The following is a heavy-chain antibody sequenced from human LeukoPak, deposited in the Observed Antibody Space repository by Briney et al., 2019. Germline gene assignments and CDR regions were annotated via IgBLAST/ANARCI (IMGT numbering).Heavy chain of an antibody. V-gene: IGHV3-74*03. D-gene: IGHD6-6*01. CDR3: ARDQRVTGRPDIDY. J-gene: IGHJ4*02. CDR1: GFTFRNHW. CDR2: ISSDGSST. Sequence: GGSLRLSCAASGFTFRNHWMHWVRQTPGKGLVWVSRISSDGSSTTYADSVKGRFTISRDNAKNTLYLQISNLRAEDTAMYYCARDQRVTGRPDIDYWGQGTLVIVSS.